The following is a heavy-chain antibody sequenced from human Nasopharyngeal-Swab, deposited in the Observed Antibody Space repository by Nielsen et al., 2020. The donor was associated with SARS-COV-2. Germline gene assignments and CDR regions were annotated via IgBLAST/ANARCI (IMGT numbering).Heavy chain of an antibody. CDR2: IRSQVNSYAT. CDR1: GFIFRDSA. V-gene: IGHV3-73*01. D-gene: IGHD2-15*01. Sequence: GESLKISCAASGFIFRDSAIHWVRQASGKGLEWVGRIRSQVNSYATAYAASVKGRFTISRDDSKNTAYLQMNSLITEDTAVYYCTRCGGSCYTGKDYWGQGTLVTVSS. J-gene: IGHJ4*02. CDR3: TRCGGSCYTGKDY.